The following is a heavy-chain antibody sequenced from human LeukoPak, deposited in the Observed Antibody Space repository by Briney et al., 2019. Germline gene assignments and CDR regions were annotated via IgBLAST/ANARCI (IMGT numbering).Heavy chain of an antibody. V-gene: IGHV5-51*01. J-gene: IGHJ4*02. Sequence: GESLKISCKGSGYSFNTYWIGWVRQMPGKGLEWMGIIYPGDSDTKYGPSFQGQVTISADKSISTAYLQWSSLKASDTAMYYCARHRGYSSSPFDYWGQGTLVTVSS. D-gene: IGHD6-6*01. CDR3: ARHRGYSSSPFDY. CDR2: IYPGDSDT. CDR1: GYSFNTYW.